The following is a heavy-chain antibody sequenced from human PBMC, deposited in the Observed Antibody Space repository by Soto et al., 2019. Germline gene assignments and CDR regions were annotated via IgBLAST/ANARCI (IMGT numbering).Heavy chain of an antibody. CDR1: GDTFTFYS. V-gene: IGHV1-69*02. CDR3: ASSYSSGYRAFDY. J-gene: IGHJ4*02. CDR2: INPILSMS. D-gene: IGHD3-10*01. Sequence: QVQLVQSGAEVKKPGSSVRVACKASGDTFTFYSINWVLQAPGLGLEWMGRINPILSMSNYAQRLQGRVTMTPDKSTSTAYMELSSLRSEDTAMYYCASSYSSGYRAFDYWGQGALVTVSS.